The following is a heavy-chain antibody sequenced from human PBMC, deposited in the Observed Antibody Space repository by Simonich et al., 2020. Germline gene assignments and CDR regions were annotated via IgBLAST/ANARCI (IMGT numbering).Heavy chain of an antibody. D-gene: IGHD6-6*01. Sequence: QVQLVQSGAEVKKPGASVKVSCKASGYTFTGYYMHWVRQAPGQGLEWRGMNKPKRGGTNDAQKFQGRVTMTRDTSISTAYMELSRLRSDDTAVYDCARARLYSSSHAFDIWGQGTMVTVSS. J-gene: IGHJ3*02. CDR1: GYTFTGYY. CDR2: NKPKRGGT. CDR3: ARARLYSSSHAFDI. V-gene: IGHV1-2*02.